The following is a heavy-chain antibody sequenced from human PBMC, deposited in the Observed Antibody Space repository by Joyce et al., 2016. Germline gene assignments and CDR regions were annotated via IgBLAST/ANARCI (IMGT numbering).Heavy chain of an antibody. CDR2: ISLDSGGI. V-gene: IGHV3-9*01. D-gene: IGHD3-3*01. Sequence: EVQLVESGGGLVQPGRSLRLSCTASGFTFDDYGLHWVREAPGKGLQWVSGISLDSGGIGYADAVEGRFTNSSDNAKNTVFLQMNSRRAEDTAFYFCAKDLMSRVALFGVANDYWGQGTLVTVSS. CDR3: AKDLMSRVALFGVANDY. CDR1: GFTFDDYG. J-gene: IGHJ4*02.